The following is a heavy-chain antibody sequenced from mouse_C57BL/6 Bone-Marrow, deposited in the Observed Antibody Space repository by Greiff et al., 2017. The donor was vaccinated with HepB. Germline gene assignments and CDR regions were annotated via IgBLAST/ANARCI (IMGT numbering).Heavy chain of an antibody. V-gene: IGHV1-81*01. CDR2: IYPRSGNT. CDR1: GYTFTSYG. D-gene: IGHD1-1*01. J-gene: IGHJ2*01. Sequence: VKLQESGAELARPGASVKLSCKASGYTFTSYGISWVKQRTGQGLEWIGEIYPRSGNTYYNEKFKGKATLTADKSSSTAYMELRSLTSEDSAVYFCARERTTVVATDYWGQGTTLTVSS. CDR3: ARERTTVVATDY.